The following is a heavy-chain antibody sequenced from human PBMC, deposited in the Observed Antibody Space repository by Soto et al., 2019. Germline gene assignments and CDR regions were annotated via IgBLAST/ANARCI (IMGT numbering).Heavy chain of an antibody. CDR3: AKWAPRGVLEVAGVFDY. CDR2: ISGSGGDI. Sequence: GGSLRLSCATSGFTFSSYAVHWVRQAPGKGLEWVSAISGSGGDIHYADSVKGRFTISRDNSKNTLYLQMNSLRAEDTAVYYCAKWAPRGVLEVAGVFDYWGQGTLVTVSS. CDR1: GFTFSSYA. D-gene: IGHD6-19*01. V-gene: IGHV3-23*01. J-gene: IGHJ4*02.